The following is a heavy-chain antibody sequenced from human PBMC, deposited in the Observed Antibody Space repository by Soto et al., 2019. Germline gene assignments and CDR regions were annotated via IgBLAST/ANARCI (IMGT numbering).Heavy chain of an antibody. V-gene: IGHV3-53*01. D-gene: IGHD1-26*01. Sequence: HPGGSLRLSCAASGFTVSSSYLTWVRQAPGKGLEWVAILYTGTDTVYADSVKGRFTISRDSSKNTLYLQMHSLRAEDTAMYFCARPRSTGTYSGRFLDYWGQGSLVTVSS. CDR1: GFTVSSSY. CDR2: LYTGTDT. J-gene: IGHJ4*02. CDR3: ARPRSTGTYSGRFLDY.